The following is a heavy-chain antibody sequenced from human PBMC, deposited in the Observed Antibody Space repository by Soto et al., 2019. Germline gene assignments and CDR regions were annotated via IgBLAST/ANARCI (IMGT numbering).Heavy chain of an antibody. D-gene: IGHD6-6*01. V-gene: IGHV4-34*01. CDR1: GGSFSGYY. J-gene: IGHJ4*02. Sequence: WETLSLTCAVYGGSFSGYYWSWIRQPPGKGLEWIGEINHSGSTNYNPSLKSRVTISVDTSKNQFSLKLSSVTAADTAVYYCARGEYSSSSAFDYWGQGTLVTVSS. CDR2: INHSGST. CDR3: ARGEYSSSSAFDY.